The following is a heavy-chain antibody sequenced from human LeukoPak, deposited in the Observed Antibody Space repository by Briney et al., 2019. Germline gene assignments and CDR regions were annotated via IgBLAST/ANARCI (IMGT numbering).Heavy chain of an antibody. Sequence: GGSLRLSCTGSGFIFGDYAMNWVRQAPGKGLGCVGVIRSKAYGGTAEYAASVKGRFTISRDDSKSIAYLQMSSLKTEDTAVYYCTSDEGEDTSYWGQGTLVTVSS. J-gene: IGHJ4*02. CDR1: GFIFGDYA. D-gene: IGHD1-26*01. CDR3: TSDEGEDTSY. V-gene: IGHV3-49*04. CDR2: IRSKAYGGTA.